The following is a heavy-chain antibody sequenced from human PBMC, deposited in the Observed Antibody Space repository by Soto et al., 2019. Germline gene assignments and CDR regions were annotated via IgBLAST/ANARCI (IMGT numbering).Heavy chain of an antibody. CDR1: GYALTELS. V-gene: IGHV1-24*01. CDR3: ATGPKRYCSSTSCLRDAFDI. D-gene: IGHD2-2*01. CDR2: FDPEDGET. Sequence: GASVKVSCKVSGYALTELSMHWVRQAPGKGLEWVGGFDPEDGETIYAQKFQGGVTMTEDTSTDTAYMELSSLRSEDTAVYYCATGPKRYCSSTSCLRDAFDIWGQGTMVTVSS. J-gene: IGHJ3*02.